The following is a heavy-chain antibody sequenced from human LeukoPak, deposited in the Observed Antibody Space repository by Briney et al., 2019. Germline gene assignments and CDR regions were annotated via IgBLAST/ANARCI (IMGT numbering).Heavy chain of an antibody. J-gene: IGHJ4*02. D-gene: IGHD3-16*02. CDR1: GFRFNAYN. CDR3: AKDGGRYRFDF. Sequence: GGSLRLSCTAPGFRFNAYNIHWIRQSPGRGLEGVSFIRNDETEIHYADFAKGRFTISRDRSKNSVYLQMNSLRPDDTALYYCAKDGGRYRFDFWGQGTMVTVSS. CDR2: IRNDETEI. V-gene: IGHV3-30*02.